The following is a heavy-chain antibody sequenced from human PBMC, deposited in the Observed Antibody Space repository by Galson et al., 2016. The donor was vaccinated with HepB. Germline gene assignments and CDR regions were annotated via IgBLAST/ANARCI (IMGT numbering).Heavy chain of an antibody. CDR3: AREGRGFDFDC. J-gene: IGHJ4*02. Sequence: SLRLSCAASGFTFSAYVMTWVRQVAGKGLVWVSRINTDETWQTYADSVRGRFTISGDNSKNTLYLQMNSLRVEDTAIYYCAREGRGFDFDCWGQGTLVTVSS. D-gene: IGHD3-10*01. CDR1: GFTFSAYV. V-gene: IGHV3-74*01. CDR2: INTDETWQ.